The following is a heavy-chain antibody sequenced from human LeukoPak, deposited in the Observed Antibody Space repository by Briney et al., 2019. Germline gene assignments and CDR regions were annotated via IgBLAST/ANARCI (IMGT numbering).Heavy chain of an antibody. CDR2: IRGDNGNT. CDR1: GYTFSNYG. D-gene: IGHD3-9*01. J-gene: IGHJ4*02. CDR3: ARVDLLTGYYFFDY. Sequence: ASVKVSCKAPGYTFSNYGISWVRQAPGQGLEWVGWIRGDNGNTNYAQKLQGRVTMTTDTSTSTAYMELRSLGSDETAVYYCARVDLLTGYYFFDYWGLGTLVTVSS. V-gene: IGHV1-18*01.